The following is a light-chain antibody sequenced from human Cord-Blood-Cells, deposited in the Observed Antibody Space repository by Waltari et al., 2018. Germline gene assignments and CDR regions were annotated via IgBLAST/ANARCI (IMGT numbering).Light chain of an antibody. J-gene: IGKJ1*01. Sequence: DIQLTQSPSFLSASVGDRVTITCRASQGISSYLAWYQQKPGKATKLLIYAASTLQSGVPSRFSGIGSGTEFTLTISSLQPEDFATYYCQQLNSYPRTFGQGTKVEIK. CDR2: AAS. CDR1: QGISSY. CDR3: QQLNSYPRT. V-gene: IGKV1-9*01.